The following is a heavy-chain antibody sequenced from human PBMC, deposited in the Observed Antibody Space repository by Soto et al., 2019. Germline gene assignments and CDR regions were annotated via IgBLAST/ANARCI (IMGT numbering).Heavy chain of an antibody. Sequence: EVQLVESGGGLVQPGGSLRLSCAASGFAFSSFWMHWVRQVPGKGLVWVSRINGDGSRTSYADSVKGRFTISRDNAKNTLHLQMNSLRAEDAAVDYCVTVATGSYDWFDPWGQGILVTVSS. CDR2: INGDGSRT. CDR1: GFAFSSFW. J-gene: IGHJ5*02. CDR3: VTVATGSYDWFDP. V-gene: IGHV3-74*01. D-gene: IGHD1-26*01.